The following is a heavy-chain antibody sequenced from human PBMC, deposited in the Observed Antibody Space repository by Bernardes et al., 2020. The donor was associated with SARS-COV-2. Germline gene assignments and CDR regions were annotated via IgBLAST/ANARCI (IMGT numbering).Heavy chain of an antibody. CDR1: GVTVSRDS. CDR3: ARDGRSFYYDSSGPGYLYYFDY. V-gene: IGHV3-66*01. CDR2: INSGDTT. J-gene: IGHJ4*02. D-gene: IGHD3-22*01. Sequence: GGSLRLSCAASGVTVSRDSLSWVRQAPGKGLEWVSTINSGDTTHYADSVKGRFTVSRDNSNNMLYLQMNSLRAEDTAVYYCARDGRSFYYDSSGPGYLYYFDYWGLGTLVTVSS.